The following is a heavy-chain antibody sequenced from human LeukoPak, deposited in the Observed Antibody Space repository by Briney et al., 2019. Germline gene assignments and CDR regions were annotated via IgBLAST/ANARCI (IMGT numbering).Heavy chain of an antibody. CDR3: ASFLLGSGRSYFDY. J-gene: IGHJ4*02. V-gene: IGHV4-59*08. D-gene: IGHD3-10*01. Sequence: PSETLSLTCSVSGDYINSHYWTWIRQSSGRGLEWLGYIHFGGSTKYNPSLKSRVTISLDTSKNQFSLNLSSVTAADTAVYYCASFLLGSGRSYFDYWGQGTLVTVSS. CDR1: GDYINSHY. CDR2: IHFGGST.